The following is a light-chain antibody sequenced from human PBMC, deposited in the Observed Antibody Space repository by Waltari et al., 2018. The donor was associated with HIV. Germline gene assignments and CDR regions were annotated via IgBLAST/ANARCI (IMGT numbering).Light chain of an antibody. J-gene: IGKJ2*01. CDR1: QSISSNY. CDR3: QVYGGSMTYA. Sequence: EIVLTQSPGTISLSPGERATLSCRLSQSISSNYLAWYQQKPGQAPRLVIYTASSRAIDIPDRFRGSASGTNFTLTITKLEPEDFAVYYCQVYGGSMTYAFGQGTKLEIK. V-gene: IGKV3-20*01. CDR2: TAS.